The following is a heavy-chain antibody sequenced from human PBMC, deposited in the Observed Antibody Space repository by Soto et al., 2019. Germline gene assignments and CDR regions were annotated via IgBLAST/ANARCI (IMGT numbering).Heavy chain of an antibody. V-gene: IGHV1-46*01. CDR3: ARSRFMITFGGVIVNNWFDP. CDR1: GYTFTHYY. Sequence: ASVKVSCKTSGYTFTHYYIHWVRQAPGQGLEWLAIINPASGSTNYAQKLQGRVTMTTDTSTSTAYMELSSLRSDDTAVYYCARSRFMITFGGVIVNNWFDPWGQGTLVTVSS. CDR2: INPASGST. D-gene: IGHD3-16*02. J-gene: IGHJ5*02.